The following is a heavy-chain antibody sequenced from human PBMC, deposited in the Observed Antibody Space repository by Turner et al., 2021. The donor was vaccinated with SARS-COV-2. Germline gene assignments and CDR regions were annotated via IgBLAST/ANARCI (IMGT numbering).Heavy chain of an antibody. CDR2: VSYDGTNK. V-gene: IGHV3-30*18. Sequence: QVQRVESGGGVVQPGRSLRPSCAVSGFSLSNYGMHWVRQAPGKGLEWVAFVSYDGTNKDYADSVKGRFTISRDNSNNTLYLQMNSLRGEDTALYYCAKGLRTFGYFDSWGQGTLVTVSS. CDR1: GFSLSNYG. J-gene: IGHJ4*02. CDR3: AKGLRTFGYFDS. D-gene: IGHD3-16*01.